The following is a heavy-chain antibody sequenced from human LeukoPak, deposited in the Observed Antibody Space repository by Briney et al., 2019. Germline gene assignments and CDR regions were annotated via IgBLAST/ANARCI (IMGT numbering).Heavy chain of an antibody. J-gene: IGHJ3*02. CDR1: GFTFSIYW. Sequence: RPSLRLSCTASGFTFSIYWMHWDRQAPGKGLVWDSRINSDGSKTLYADSVKDRFTMARDNAKNTLYLEMNSLRAEDTAVYYCARDVVLSGTDAFDIWGQGTRVTVSS. CDR2: INSDGSKT. D-gene: IGHD2-15*01. V-gene: IGHV3-74*01. CDR3: ARDVVLSGTDAFDI.